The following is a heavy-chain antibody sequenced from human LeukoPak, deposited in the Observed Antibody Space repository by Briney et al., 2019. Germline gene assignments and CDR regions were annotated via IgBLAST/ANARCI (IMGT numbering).Heavy chain of an antibody. D-gene: IGHD3-3*01. J-gene: IGHJ5*02. CDR1: GFTFSSYG. Sequence: GSLRLSCAASGFTFSSYGMHWVRQPPGKGLEWIGSIYYSGSTYYNPSLKSRVTISVDTSKNQFSLKLSSVTAADTAVYYCVRHPPYYDFWSGFACWFDPWGQGTLVTVSS. V-gene: IGHV4-39*01. CDR2: IYYSGST. CDR3: VRHPPYYDFWSGFACWFDP.